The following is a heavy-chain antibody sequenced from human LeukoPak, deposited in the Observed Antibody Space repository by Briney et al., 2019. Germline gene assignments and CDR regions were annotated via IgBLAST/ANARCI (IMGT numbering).Heavy chain of an antibody. D-gene: IGHD2-2*01. Sequence: MSSETLSLTCTVSGGSISSGGYYWSWIRQPPGKGLEWIGYIYHSGSTYYNPSLKSRVTISVDRSKKQFSLKLSSVTAADTAVYYCARRVVVVPAGGVYYYYYMDVWGKGTTVTVSS. CDR3: ARRVVVVPAGGVYYYYYMDV. V-gene: IGHV4-30-2*01. J-gene: IGHJ6*03. CDR2: IYHSGST. CDR1: GGSISSGGYY.